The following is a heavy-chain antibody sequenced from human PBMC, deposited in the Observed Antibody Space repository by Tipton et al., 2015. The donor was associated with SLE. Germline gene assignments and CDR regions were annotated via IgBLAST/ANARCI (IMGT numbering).Heavy chain of an antibody. D-gene: IGHD1-1*01. CDR2: INWNSGRV. Sequence: RSLRLSCAASGFTFHDYAMHWVRQPPGKGLEWVSHINWNSGRVDYVDSVKGRFFISRDNAKNSLYLQMNSLRTEDTAVYYCAKVDWNGYHFDYWGQGALVTVSS. J-gene: IGHJ4*01. V-gene: IGHV3-9*01. CDR1: GFTFHDYA. CDR3: AKVDWNGYHFDY.